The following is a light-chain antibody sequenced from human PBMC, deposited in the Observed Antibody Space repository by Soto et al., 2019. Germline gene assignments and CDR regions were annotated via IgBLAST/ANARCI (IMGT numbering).Light chain of an antibody. CDR1: SGDVGGYNY. Sequence: QSALTQPPSASGSPGQSVTISCTGTSGDVGGYNYVSWYQQYPGKAPKLMIYEVTKRPSGVPDRFSGSRSGNTASLTVSGLQAEDEADYYCSSYAGNNNLVFGGGTKVTVL. V-gene: IGLV2-8*01. CDR3: SSYAGNNNLV. CDR2: EVT. J-gene: IGLJ2*01.